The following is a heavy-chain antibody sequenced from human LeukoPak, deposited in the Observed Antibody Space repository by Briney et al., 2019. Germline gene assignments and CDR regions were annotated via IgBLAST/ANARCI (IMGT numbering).Heavy chain of an antibody. Sequence: PGGSLRLSCAASGFTVSTNYMSWVRQAPGKGLEWVSVIYSGGNTYYADSVKGRFTISRDNSKNTHYLQMNSLRAEDTAVYYCALRGSTRWCLRDWGQGTLVTVSS. CDR2: IYSGGNT. D-gene: IGHD2-2*01. J-gene: IGHJ4*02. CDR3: ALRGSTRWCLRD. V-gene: IGHV3-53*01. CDR1: GFTVSTNY.